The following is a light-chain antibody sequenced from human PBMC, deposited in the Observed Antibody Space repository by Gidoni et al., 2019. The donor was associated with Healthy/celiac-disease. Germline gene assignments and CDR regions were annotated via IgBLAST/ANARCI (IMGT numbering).Light chain of an antibody. CDR1: SRDVGGYNY. Sequence: QSALTQPPSASGSPGQSVTISCTGTSRDVGGYNYVSWYQQHPGKAPKLMIYEVSKRPSGVPDRVSGSKSGNTASRTVSGLQAEDEADYYCSSYAGSNNLVFGTGTKVTV. CDR2: EVS. J-gene: IGLJ1*01. CDR3: SSYAGSNNLV. V-gene: IGLV2-8*01.